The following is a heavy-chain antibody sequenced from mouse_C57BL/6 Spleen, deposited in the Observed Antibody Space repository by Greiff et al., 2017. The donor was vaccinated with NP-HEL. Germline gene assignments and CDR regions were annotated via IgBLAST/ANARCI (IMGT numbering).Heavy chain of an antibody. V-gene: IGHV4-1*01. Sequence: DKFIISRDNAKNTLYLQMSKVRSEDTALYYCARPYDPLYYAMDYWGQGTSVTVSS. D-gene: IGHD2-14*01. J-gene: IGHJ4*01. CDR3: ARPYDPLYYAMDY.